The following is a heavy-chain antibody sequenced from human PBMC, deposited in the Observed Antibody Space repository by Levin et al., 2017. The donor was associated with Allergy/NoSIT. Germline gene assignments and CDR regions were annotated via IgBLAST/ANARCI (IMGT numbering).Heavy chain of an antibody. V-gene: IGHV1-58*01. CDR3: AATGIAAAAHNPLSVYYYYGMDV. CDR1: GFTFTSSA. CDR2: IVVGSGNT. Sequence: SVKVSCKASGFTFTSSAVQWVRQARGQRLEWIGWIVVGSGNTNYAQKFQERVTITRDMSTSTAYMELGSLRSDDAAVYYCAATGIAAAAHNPLSVYYYYGMDVWGQGTTVTVSS. D-gene: IGHD6-13*01. J-gene: IGHJ6*02.